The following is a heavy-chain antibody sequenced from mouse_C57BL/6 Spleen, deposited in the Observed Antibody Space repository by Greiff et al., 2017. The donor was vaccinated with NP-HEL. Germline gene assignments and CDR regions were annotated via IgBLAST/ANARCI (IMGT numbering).Heavy chain of an antibody. J-gene: IGHJ2*01. D-gene: IGHD1-1*01. CDR2: IYPGSGNT. V-gene: IGHV1-66*01. Sequence: QVQLKQSGPELVKPGASVKISCKASGYSFTSYYIHWVKQRPGQGLEWIGWIYPGSGNTKYNEKFKGKATLTADTSSSTAYMQLSSLTSEDSAVYYCARGYYGSSYDYWGQGTTLTVSS. CDR3: ARGYYGSSYDY. CDR1: GYSFTSYY.